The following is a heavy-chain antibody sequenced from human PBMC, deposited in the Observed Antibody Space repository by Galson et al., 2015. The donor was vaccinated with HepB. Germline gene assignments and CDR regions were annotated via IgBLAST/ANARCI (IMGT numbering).Heavy chain of an antibody. D-gene: IGHD3-3*01. CDR3: ARDSRARDFWSGYDWFDP. CDR1: EFTFSNYS. Sequence: SLRLSCAASEFTFSNYSMNWVRQAPGKGLEWVSSISRDSTYIHYADSVKGRFTISRDNAKKSLFLQMNSLRAEDTAVYYCARDSRARDFWSGYDWFDPWGQGTQVTVSS. J-gene: IGHJ5*02. CDR2: ISRDSTYI. V-gene: IGHV3-21*01.